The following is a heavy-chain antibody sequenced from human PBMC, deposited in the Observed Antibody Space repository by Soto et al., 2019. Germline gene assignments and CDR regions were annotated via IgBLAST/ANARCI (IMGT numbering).Heavy chain of an antibody. D-gene: IGHD2-2*01. CDR3: AREGADWVVPAATWFDP. V-gene: IGHV1-8*01. Sequence: ASVKVSCKASGYSFTSYDITWVRQATGQGLEWMGWMSPYSGNTGYAQKFQGRVTMTRNTSISTAYMELTSLRSEETAVYYCAREGADWVVPAATWFDPWGQGTLVTVSS. J-gene: IGHJ5*02. CDR1: GYSFTSYD. CDR2: MSPYSGNT.